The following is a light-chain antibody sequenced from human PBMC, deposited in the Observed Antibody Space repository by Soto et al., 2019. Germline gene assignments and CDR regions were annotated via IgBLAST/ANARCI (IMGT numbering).Light chain of an antibody. CDR3: QQRSSWPLT. CDR2: DAS. Sequence: EIVLTQSPATLSLSPGERATLSCRASQSVSSSLAWYQQKPGQTPRLLIYDASNRATGIPARFSGSGSGTDFTLTVSSLEPEGFAVDYCQQRSSWPLTFGGGTKVA. CDR1: QSVSSS. J-gene: IGKJ4*01. V-gene: IGKV3-11*01.